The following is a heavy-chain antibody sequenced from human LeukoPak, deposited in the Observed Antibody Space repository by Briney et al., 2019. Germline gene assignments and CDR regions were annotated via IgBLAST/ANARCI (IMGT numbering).Heavy chain of an antibody. Sequence: SETLSLTCTVSGGSITSSSAYNWGWSRQPPGKGLAWIGTIHSRGITYYNPSLKSRVTISVDTSKNQFSLKLSSVTAADTAVYYCARLPTGYPNWFDPWGQGTLVTVSS. V-gene: IGHV4-39*01. CDR3: ARLPTGYPNWFDP. J-gene: IGHJ5*02. D-gene: IGHD4-17*01. CDR1: GGSITSSSAYN. CDR2: IHSRGIT.